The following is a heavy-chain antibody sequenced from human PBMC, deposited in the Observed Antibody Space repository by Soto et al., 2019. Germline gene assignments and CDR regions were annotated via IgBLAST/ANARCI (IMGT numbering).Heavy chain of an antibody. J-gene: IGHJ6*02. CDR2: ISSSGSTI. CDR1: GFTFSSYE. CDR3: ARDRGGYFDWVSLGYYYYYGMDV. Sequence: EVQLVESGGGLVQPGGSLRLSCAASGFTFSSYEMNWVRQAPGKGLEWVSYISSSGSTIYYADSVKGRFTISRDNAKNSLYLQMNSLRAEDTAVYYCARDRGGYFDWVSLGYYYYYGMDVWGQGTTVTVSS. D-gene: IGHD3-9*01. V-gene: IGHV3-48*03.